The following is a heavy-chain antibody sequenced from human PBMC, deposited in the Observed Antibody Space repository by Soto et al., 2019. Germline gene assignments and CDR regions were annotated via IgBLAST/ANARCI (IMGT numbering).Heavy chain of an antibody. CDR1: GFTFSSYA. CDR2: ISYDGSNK. J-gene: IGHJ4*02. Sequence: QVQLVESGGGVVQPGRSLSLSCAASGFTFSSYAMHWVRQAPGKGLEWVAVISYDGSNKYYADSVKGRFTISRDNSKTLDLQMNSVSAEDTAVSYCVRDTSPYSSGWHNRHSDYWGQGTLVTVSS. D-gene: IGHD6-19*01. V-gene: IGHV3-30-3*01. CDR3: VRDTSPYSSGWHNRHSDY.